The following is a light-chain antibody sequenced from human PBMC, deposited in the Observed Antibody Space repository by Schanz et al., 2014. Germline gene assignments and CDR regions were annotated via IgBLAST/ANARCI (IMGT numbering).Light chain of an antibody. CDR3: CSYAGKYTWV. J-gene: IGLJ3*02. V-gene: IGLV2-11*01. Sequence: QSALTQPRSVSGSPGQSVTISCTGTSSDVGAYNYVSWFQQHPGKAPKLMIYDVSKRPSGVPDRFSGSKSGNTASLTISGLQAEDEADYYCCSYAGKYTWVFGGGTKLTV. CDR1: SSDVGAYNY. CDR2: DVS.